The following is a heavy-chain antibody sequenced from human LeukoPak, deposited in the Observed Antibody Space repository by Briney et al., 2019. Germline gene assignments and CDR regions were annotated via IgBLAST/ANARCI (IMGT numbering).Heavy chain of an antibody. D-gene: IGHD3-22*01. CDR3: ARDYEDTYYYDSSGYTLDY. Sequence: GGSLRLSCAASGFTFSSYGMHWVRQAPGKGLEWVAVIWYDGSNKYYADSVKGRFTISRDNSKNTLYLQMNSLRAEDTAVYYCARDYEDTYYYDSSGYTLDYWGQGTLVTVSS. V-gene: IGHV3-33*01. CDR2: IWYDGSNK. J-gene: IGHJ4*02. CDR1: GFTFSSYG.